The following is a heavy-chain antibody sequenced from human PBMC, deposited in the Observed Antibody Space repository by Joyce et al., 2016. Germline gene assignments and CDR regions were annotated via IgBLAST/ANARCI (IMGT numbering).Heavy chain of an antibody. D-gene: IGHD6-6*01. CDR2: INSDGNST. CDR3: GGRSEYRRGMDV. V-gene: IGHV3-74*01. J-gene: IGHJ6*02. CDR1: GFTFSSYW. Sequence: EVQLMESGGGLVQPGGSLRLSCAASGFTFSSYWMHWVRQAPGRGLVWVSQINSDGNSTTYADSVRGRFTLSRDNAKNTVYLQTNSLRVEDTAIYYCGGRSEYRRGMDVWGQGTTVTVSS.